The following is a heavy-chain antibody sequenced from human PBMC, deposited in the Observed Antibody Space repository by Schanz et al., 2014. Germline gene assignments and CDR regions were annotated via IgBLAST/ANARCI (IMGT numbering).Heavy chain of an antibody. CDR1: GGTFTSYA. J-gene: IGHJ5*02. Sequence: QVQLVQSGAEVKKPGSSVRVSCKASGGTFTSYAFSWVRQAPGQGLEWMGMIIPLLGVTGYAQTFEGRVTITADRSTNTAYMELSSLRFEDTATYFCARDYSLRSSANWFDPWGQGTLVTVSS. D-gene: IGHD6-25*01. CDR2: IIPLLGVT. V-gene: IGHV1-69*04. CDR3: ARDYSLRSSANWFDP.